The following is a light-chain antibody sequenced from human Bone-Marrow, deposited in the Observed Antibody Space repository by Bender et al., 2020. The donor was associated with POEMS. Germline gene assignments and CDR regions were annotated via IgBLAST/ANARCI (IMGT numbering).Light chain of an antibody. J-gene: IGLJ1*01. CDR3: CSYAGSATFYV. V-gene: IGLV2-23*01. CDR1: SYNL. CDR2: EGT. Sequence: QSALTQPASVSGSPGQSLTISCSESYNLVSWYQQHPGKAPKLLIYEGTRRPSGVSSRFSGSRSGNTAFLTISGLQAEDEADYYCCSYAGSATFYVFGTGTQVTV.